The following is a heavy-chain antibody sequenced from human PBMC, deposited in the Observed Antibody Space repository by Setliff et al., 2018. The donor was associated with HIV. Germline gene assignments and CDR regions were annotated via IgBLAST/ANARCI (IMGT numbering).Heavy chain of an antibody. CDR2: INPRGGST. CDR1: GYIFIDYY. J-gene: IGHJ4*02. V-gene: IGHV1-46*01. CDR3: ARVDGAYNDNIFDY. D-gene: IGHD1-1*01. Sequence: ASVKVSCKASGYIFIDYYMHWVRQAPGQGLEWMGMINPRGGSTSYAQNFQGRVTMTRDTSIGTAYMQLSGLRSEDTAVYFCARVDGAYNDNIFDYWGQGTLVTVSS.